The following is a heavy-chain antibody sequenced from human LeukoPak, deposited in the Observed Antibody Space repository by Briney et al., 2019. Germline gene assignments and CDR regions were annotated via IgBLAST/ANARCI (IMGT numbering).Heavy chain of an antibody. Sequence: PGRALRLSCAASGFTFRDYGMHWVRQAPGKGLEWVAVISYDGSNEYYADSVKGRFTISRDNSKNTLYLQMNSLRAEDTAMYYCARAYDSSAYRTNWFDPWGQGTLVTVSS. CDR1: GFTFRDYG. CDR2: ISYDGSNE. D-gene: IGHD3-22*01. V-gene: IGHV3-30*03. CDR3: ARAYDSSAYRTNWFDP. J-gene: IGHJ5*02.